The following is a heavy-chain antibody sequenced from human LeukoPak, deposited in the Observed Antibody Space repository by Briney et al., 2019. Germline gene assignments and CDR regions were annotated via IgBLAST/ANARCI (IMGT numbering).Heavy chain of an antibody. Sequence: GESLKISCQGSGYSFTSYWIGWVRQMPGEGLEWMGIIYPADSDTRYNPSFQGQVTISADISIRTAYLQWSSLRASDTAVYYCARRAFTSSSFSYYYYVDVWGKGTTVTVSS. CDR2: IYPADSDT. D-gene: IGHD6-6*01. J-gene: IGHJ6*03. V-gene: IGHV5-51*01. CDR1: GYSFTSYW. CDR3: ARRAFTSSSFSYYYYVDV.